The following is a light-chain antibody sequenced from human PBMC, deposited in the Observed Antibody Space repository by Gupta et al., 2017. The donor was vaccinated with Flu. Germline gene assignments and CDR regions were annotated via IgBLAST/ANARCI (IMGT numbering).Light chain of an antibody. CDR1: PSHMHSDGKTY. V-gene: IGKV2D-29*01. J-gene: IGKJ2*01. Sequence: DIVMTQTPLSLSVTPGQPASISGTSSPSHMHSDGKTYLYWYLQKPGQPPQLLIDEVSNRFSRVPDRVSGSGSGTDFTLKSSRVEAEDVCVYDCMQSIQYTFGQGTKLEIK. CDR2: EVS. CDR3: MQSIQYT.